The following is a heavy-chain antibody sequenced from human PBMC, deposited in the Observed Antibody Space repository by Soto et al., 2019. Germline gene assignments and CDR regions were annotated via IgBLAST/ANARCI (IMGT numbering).Heavy chain of an antibody. Sequence: ASVKVSCKASGYAFSNHAMHWVRQAPGQGLEWMGWISAGNGDTKYSQKFQDRVTITRDTSASTAYMELSSLRSEDTAVYYCARAFEYYDILTGYYPDTFDIWGQGTMVTVS. CDR2: ISAGNGDT. CDR3: ARAFEYYDILTGYYPDTFDI. CDR1: GYAFSNHA. J-gene: IGHJ3*02. V-gene: IGHV1-3*01. D-gene: IGHD3-9*01.